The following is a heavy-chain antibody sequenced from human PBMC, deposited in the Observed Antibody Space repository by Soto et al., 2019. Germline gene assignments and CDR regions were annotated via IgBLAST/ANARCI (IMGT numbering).Heavy chain of an antibody. CDR2: INPSGGST. V-gene: IGHV1-46*01. D-gene: IGHD1-26*01. CDR1: GYTFTSYY. J-gene: IGHJ3*02. CDR3: ARGSALLVGATADAFDI. Sequence: ASVKVSCEASGYTFTSYYMHWVRQAPGQGLEWMGIINPSGGSTSYAQKFQGRVTMTRDTSTSTVYMELSSLRSEDTAVYYCARGSALLVGATADAFDIWGQGTMVTVSS.